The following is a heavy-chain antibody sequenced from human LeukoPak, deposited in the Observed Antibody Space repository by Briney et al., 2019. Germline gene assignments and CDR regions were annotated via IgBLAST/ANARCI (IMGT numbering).Heavy chain of an antibody. D-gene: IGHD4-11*01. J-gene: IGHJ4*02. Sequence: SETLSLTCTVSGGSISSGGYYWSWIRQHPGKGLEWIGYIYYSGSTYYNPSLKSRVTISVDTSKNQFSLKLSSVAAADTAVYYCARDSNYGIDYWGQGTLVTVSS. CDR2: IYYSGST. CDR3: ARDSNYGIDY. V-gene: IGHV4-31*03. CDR1: GGSISSGGYY.